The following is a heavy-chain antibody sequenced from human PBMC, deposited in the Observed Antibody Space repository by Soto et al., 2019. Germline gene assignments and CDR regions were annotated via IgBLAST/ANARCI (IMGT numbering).Heavy chain of an antibody. CDR1: GGSMRNVY. D-gene: IGHD2-15*01. CDR2: IFHSGTA. Sequence: SETLSLTCTVSGGSMRNVYWSWIRQPPGKRLEWIGFIFHSGTAKYNPSLKSRVTISIDTSKSQFSLSLDSVTAADTAVYFCARAHAPTLPFDYWGLGTLVTVSS. J-gene: IGHJ4*01. V-gene: IGHV4-59*01. CDR3: ARAHAPTLPFDY.